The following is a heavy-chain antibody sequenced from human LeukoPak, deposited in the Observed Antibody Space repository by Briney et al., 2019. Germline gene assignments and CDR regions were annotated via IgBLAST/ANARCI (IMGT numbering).Heavy chain of an antibody. Sequence: ASVKVSCKASGYTFIDYYIHWVRQAPGEGLEWMGWINPNSGGTNYAQKFQGRVTMTRDTSISTAYMDLSRLNSDDTAVYYCAKNMGYGDYWYSDLWGRGTLVTVSS. D-gene: IGHD4-17*01. CDR3: AKNMGYGDYWYSDL. CDR2: INPNSGGT. J-gene: IGHJ2*01. CDR1: GYTFIDYY. V-gene: IGHV1-2*02.